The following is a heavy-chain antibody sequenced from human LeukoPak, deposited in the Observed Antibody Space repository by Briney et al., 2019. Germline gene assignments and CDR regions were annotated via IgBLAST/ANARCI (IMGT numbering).Heavy chain of an antibody. CDR3: AKGIRSGWYYFDY. CDR2: FSGSGGNT. V-gene: IGHV3-23*01. CDR1: GFPFSSFA. Sequence: PGGSLRLSCAASGFPFSSFAMSWVRQAPGKGLEWVSAFSGSGGNTYYADSVRGRFTFSRDDSKNTLYLQMNSLRAEDTAVYYCAKGIRSGWYYFDYWGQGTLVAVSS. D-gene: IGHD6-13*01. J-gene: IGHJ4*02.